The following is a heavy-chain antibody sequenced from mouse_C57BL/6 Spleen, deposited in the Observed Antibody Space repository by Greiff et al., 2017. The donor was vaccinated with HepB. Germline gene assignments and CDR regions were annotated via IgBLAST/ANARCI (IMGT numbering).Heavy chain of an antibody. D-gene: IGHD2-2*01. CDR2: ISSGSSTI. CDR3: ARGYGAWFAY. V-gene: IGHV5-17*01. J-gene: IGHJ3*01. CDR1: GFTFSDYG. Sequence: EVKLVESGGGLVKLGGSLKLSCAASGFTFSDYGMHWVRQAPEKGLEWVAYISSGSSTIYYADTVKGRFTISRDNAKNTLFLQMTSLRSEDTAMYDCARGYGAWFAYWGQGTLVTVSA.